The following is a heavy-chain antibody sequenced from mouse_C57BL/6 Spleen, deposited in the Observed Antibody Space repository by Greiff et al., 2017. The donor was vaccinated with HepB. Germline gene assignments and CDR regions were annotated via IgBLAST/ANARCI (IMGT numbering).Heavy chain of an antibody. V-gene: IGHV1-52*01. Sequence: QVQLQQPGAELVRPGSSVKLSCKASGYTFTSYWMHWVKQRPIQGLEWIGNIDPSDSETHYNQKFKDKATLTVDKSSSTAYMQLSSLTSEDSAVYYWAREGDSNYEGYYAMDYWGQGTSVTVSS. CDR3: AREGDSNYEGYYAMDY. J-gene: IGHJ4*01. D-gene: IGHD2-5*01. CDR1: GYTFTSYW. CDR2: IDPSDSET.